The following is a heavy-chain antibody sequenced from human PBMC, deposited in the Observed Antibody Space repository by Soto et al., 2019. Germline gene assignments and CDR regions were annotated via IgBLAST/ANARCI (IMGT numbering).Heavy chain of an antibody. Sequence: VASVKVSCKASGGTFSSYTISWVRQAPGQGLEWMGRIIPILGIANYAQKFQGRVTITADKSTSTAYMELSSLRSEDTAVYYCARVPDYDFWSGYPKYYYYMDVWGKGTTVTVSS. CDR3: ARVPDYDFWSGYPKYYYYMDV. V-gene: IGHV1-69*02. D-gene: IGHD3-3*01. CDR2: IIPILGIA. CDR1: GGTFSSYT. J-gene: IGHJ6*03.